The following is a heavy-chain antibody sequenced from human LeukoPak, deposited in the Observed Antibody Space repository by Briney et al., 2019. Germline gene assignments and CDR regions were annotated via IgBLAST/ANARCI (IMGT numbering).Heavy chain of an antibody. CDR3: ALANSGDYGSGSYGGGGDY. Sequence: GASVKVSCKASGYTFTSYGISWVRQAPGQGLEWMGWISAYNGNTNYAQKLQGRVTMTTDTSTSTAYMELRSLRSDDTAVYYCALANSGDYGSGSYGGGGDYWGQGTLVTVSS. CDR2: ISAYNGNT. D-gene: IGHD3-10*01. V-gene: IGHV1-18*04. J-gene: IGHJ4*02. CDR1: GYTFTSYG.